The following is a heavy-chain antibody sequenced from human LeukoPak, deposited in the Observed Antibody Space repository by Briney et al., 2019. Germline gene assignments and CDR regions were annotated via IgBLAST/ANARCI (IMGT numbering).Heavy chain of an antibody. J-gene: IGHJ4*02. V-gene: IGHV3-23*01. CDR1: GFTFSSYA. CDR2: ISGSGGST. Sequence: GGSLRLSCAASGFTFSSYAMRWVRQAPGKGLEWVSAISGSGGSTYYADSVKGRFTISRDNSKNTLYLQMNSLRAEDTAVYYCAKDQAMIVVVPIPAYWGQGTLVTVSS. D-gene: IGHD3-22*01. CDR3: AKDQAMIVVVPIPAY.